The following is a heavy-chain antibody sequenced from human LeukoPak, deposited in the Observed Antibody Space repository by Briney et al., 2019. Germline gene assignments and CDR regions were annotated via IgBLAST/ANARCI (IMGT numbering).Heavy chain of an antibody. CDR2: ISGSGGST. CDR3: ATGYYDSSGYYSGTFDY. V-gene: IGHV3-23*01. D-gene: IGHD3-22*01. CDR1: GFTVNSNY. Sequence: GGSLRLSCAGSGFTVNSNYMSWVRQAPRKGLEWVSAISGSGGSTYYADSVKGRFTISRDNSKNTLYLQMNSLRAEDTAVYYCATGYYDSSGYYSGTFDYWGQGTLVTVSS. J-gene: IGHJ4*02.